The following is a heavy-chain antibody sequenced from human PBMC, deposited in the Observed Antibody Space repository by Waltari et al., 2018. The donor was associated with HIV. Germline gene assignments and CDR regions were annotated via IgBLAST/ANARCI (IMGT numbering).Heavy chain of an antibody. D-gene: IGHD1-20*01. CDR2: IYYSGRT. V-gene: IGHV4-39*01. CDR3: ARHRNWNDGYGMDV. Sequence: QLQLQESGPGLVKPSETLSLTCTVSGGSISSSSYYWGWIRQPPGKGLAWIGSIYYSGRTNSNPALKSRVTISVDTSKNQFSLKLSSVTAADTAVYYCARHRNWNDGYGMDVWGQGTTVTVSS. J-gene: IGHJ6*02. CDR1: GGSISSSSYY.